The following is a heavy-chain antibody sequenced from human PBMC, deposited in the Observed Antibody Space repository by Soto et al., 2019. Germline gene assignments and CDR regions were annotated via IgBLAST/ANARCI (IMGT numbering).Heavy chain of an antibody. CDR2: MNPNSGNT. V-gene: IGHV1-8*01. D-gene: IGHD3-9*01. CDR1: GYSFTSYD. Sequence: ALVKVYCKASGYSFTSYDINWVRQATGQGLEWMGWMNPNSGNTKYSQKFQGRVTITRDTSASTAYMELSSLRSEDTAVYYCARGFETVLRYFDWLGPDYWGQGTLVTVSS. CDR3: ARGFETVLRYFDWLGPDY. J-gene: IGHJ4*02.